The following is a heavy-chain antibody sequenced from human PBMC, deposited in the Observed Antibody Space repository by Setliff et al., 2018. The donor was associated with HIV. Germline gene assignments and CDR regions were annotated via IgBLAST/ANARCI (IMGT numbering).Heavy chain of an antibody. CDR2: IYPGDSDT. V-gene: IGHV5-51*01. J-gene: IGHJ3*02. CDR3: ARPWAEADDAFDI. D-gene: IGHD2-15*01. CDR1: GYSFTSYW. Sequence: PGESLKISCKGSGYSFTSYWIGWVRQMPGKGLEWMGIIYPGDSDTRYSPSFQGQVTISADKSISTAYLQWSSLKASDTAMYYCARPWAEADDAFDIWGQGTMVTVSS.